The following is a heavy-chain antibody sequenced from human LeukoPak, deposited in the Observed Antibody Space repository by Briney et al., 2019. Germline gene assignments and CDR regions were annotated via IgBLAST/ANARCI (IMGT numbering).Heavy chain of an antibody. J-gene: IGHJ4*02. D-gene: IGHD6-13*01. CDR1: GGTFSSYA. V-gene: IGHV1-69*06. Sequence: ASVKVSCKASGGTFSSYAISWVRQAPGQGLEWMGGIIPIFGTANYAQKFQGRVTITADNSTSTAYMELSSLRSEDTAVYYCARRAAAGPEFDYWGQGTLVTASS. CDR2: IIPIFGTA. CDR3: ARRAAAGPEFDY.